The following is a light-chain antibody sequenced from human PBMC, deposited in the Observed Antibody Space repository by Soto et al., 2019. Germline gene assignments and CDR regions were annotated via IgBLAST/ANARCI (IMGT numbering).Light chain of an antibody. CDR2: AAS. CDR3: QQCYSSPRT. J-gene: IGKJ1*01. Sequence: DMRRTPWPSTLSTIIGDRVTITCRASQRISTYLNWYQQKPGKAPTLLIYAASSLQSGVPSRFSGGGSGTDFTLTINTLQPEDFATYFCQQCYSSPRTFGQGTKVDIK. CDR1: QRISTY. V-gene: IGKV1-39*01.